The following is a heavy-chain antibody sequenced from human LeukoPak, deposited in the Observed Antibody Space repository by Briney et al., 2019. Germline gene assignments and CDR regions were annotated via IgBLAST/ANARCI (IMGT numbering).Heavy chain of an antibody. CDR3: ARIQSRTIGGYFDY. Sequence: SETLSLTCTVSGGSISSYHWSWIRQHPGKGLEWIGYIYYSGSTYYNPSLKSRVTISVDTSKNQFSLKLSSVTAADTAVYYCARIQSRTIGGYFDYWGQGTLVTVSS. J-gene: IGHJ4*02. CDR2: IYYSGST. D-gene: IGHD1/OR15-1a*01. CDR1: GGSISSYH. V-gene: IGHV4-59*06.